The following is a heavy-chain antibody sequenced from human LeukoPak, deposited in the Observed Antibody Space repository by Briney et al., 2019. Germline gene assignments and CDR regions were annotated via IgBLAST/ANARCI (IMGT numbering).Heavy chain of an antibody. D-gene: IGHD1-26*01. CDR1: GGSFSGYY. CDR3: ARLNVVGATRAIDY. J-gene: IGHJ4*02. Sequence: SETLSLTCAVYGGSFSGYYWSRIRQPPGKELEWIGSIFYSGSTYYNPSLKSRVTISVDTSKNQFSLKLSSLTAADTAVYYCARLNVVGATRAIDYWGQGTLVTVSS. CDR2: IFYSGST. V-gene: IGHV4-34*12.